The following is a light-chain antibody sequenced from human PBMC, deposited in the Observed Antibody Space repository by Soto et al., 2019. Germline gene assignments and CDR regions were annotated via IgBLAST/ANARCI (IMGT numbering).Light chain of an antibody. CDR3: QQYGSSAPLR. V-gene: IGKV3D-20*01. J-gene: IGKJ4*02. CDR1: QSVSSSY. CDR2: DGS. Sequence: EIVLTQSPATLSLSPGDRATLSCGASQSVSSSYLAWYQQKAGLAPRLLIYDGSSRATGIPDRFSGSGSGTDFTLTISRLEPEDFALYYCQQYGSSAPLRFGGGTKVEMK.